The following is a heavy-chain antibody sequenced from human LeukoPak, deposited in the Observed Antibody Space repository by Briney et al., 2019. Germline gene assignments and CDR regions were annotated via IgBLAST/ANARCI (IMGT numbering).Heavy chain of an antibody. V-gene: IGHV3-48*03. D-gene: IGHD3-10*02. J-gene: IGHJ6*04. CDR3: AELGIPMIGGV. CDR2: ISSSGSTI. Sequence: GGSLRLSCAASGFTFSSYEMNWVRQAPGKGLEWVSYISSSGSTIYYADSVKGRFTISRDNAKNSLSLQMNSLRPEDTAVYYCAELGIPMIGGVWGKGTTVTISS. CDR1: GFTFSSYE.